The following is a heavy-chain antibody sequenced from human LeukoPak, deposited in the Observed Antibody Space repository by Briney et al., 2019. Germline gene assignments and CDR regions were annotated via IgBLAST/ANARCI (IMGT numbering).Heavy chain of an antibody. D-gene: IGHD3-10*01. CDR2: INHSGST. CDR1: GGSFSGYY. V-gene: IGHV4-34*01. CDR3: ARVKGLLWFGEKRYFDY. Sequence: SETLSLTCAVYGGSFSGYYWSWLRQPPGKGLEWIGEINHSGSTNYNPSLKSRVTISVDTSKNQFSLTLSSVTAADTAVYYCARVKGLLWFGEKRYFDYWGQGTLVTVSS. J-gene: IGHJ4*02.